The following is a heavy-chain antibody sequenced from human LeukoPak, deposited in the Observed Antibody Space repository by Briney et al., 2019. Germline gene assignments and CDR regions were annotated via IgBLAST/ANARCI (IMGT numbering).Heavy chain of an antibody. CDR1: GYTFTGYY. V-gene: IGHV1-2*06. CDR2: INPNSGGT. J-gene: IGHJ4*02. D-gene: IGHD2-2*02. CDR3: AIRGFIVVVPAAIPAANDY. Sequence: ASVKVSCKASGYTFTGYYMHWVRQAPGQGLEWMGRINPNSGGTNYAQKFQGRVTMTRDTSISTAYMELSRLRSDDTAVYYCAIRGFIVVVPAAIPAANDYWGQGTLVTVSS.